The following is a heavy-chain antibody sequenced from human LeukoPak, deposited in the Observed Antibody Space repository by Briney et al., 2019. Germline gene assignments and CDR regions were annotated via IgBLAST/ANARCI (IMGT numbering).Heavy chain of an antibody. CDR2: IYYSGST. Sequence: PSETLSLTCTVSGGSISNSTYYWGWIRQPPGKGLEWIGSIYYSGSTYYSPALKTRVTISVDTAKNQFSLKLSSVTAADAAVYLCARSATLRPNFDYWGQGTLVTVSS. D-gene: IGHD2-15*01. CDR3: ARSATLRPNFDY. J-gene: IGHJ4*02. V-gene: IGHV4-39*07. CDR1: GGSISNSTYY.